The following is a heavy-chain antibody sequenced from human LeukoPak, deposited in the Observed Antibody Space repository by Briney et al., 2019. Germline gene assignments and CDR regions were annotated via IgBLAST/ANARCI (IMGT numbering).Heavy chain of an antibody. D-gene: IGHD3-22*01. V-gene: IGHV3-7*01. CDR3: ARGDSSGYYYAFDY. Sequence: GGSLRLSCAASGFTFSSYWMSWVRQAPAKGLEWVANIKQDGSEKYYVDSVKGRFTISRDNAKNSLYLQMNSLRAEDTAVYYCARGDSSGYYYAFDYWGQGTLVTVSS. J-gene: IGHJ4*02. CDR1: GFTFSSYW. CDR2: IKQDGSEK.